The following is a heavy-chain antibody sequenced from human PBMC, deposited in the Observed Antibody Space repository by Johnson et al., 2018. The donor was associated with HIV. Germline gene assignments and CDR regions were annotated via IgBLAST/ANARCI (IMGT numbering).Heavy chain of an antibody. Sequence: VQLVESGGGLVQPGGSLRLSCAASGFTVSSNYMSWVRQAPGKGLEWVSVIYRGGSTSYADSVKGRFTISRDNSKNTLYLQMNRLRAEDTAVYYCAREGTVSYGGAFDIWGQGTMVTVSS. V-gene: IGHV3-66*01. D-gene: IGHD4-17*01. CDR1: GFTVSSNY. CDR3: AREGTVSYGGAFDI. CDR2: IYRGGST. J-gene: IGHJ3*02.